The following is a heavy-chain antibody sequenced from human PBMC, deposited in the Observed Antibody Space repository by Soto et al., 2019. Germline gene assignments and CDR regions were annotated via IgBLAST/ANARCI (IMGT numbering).Heavy chain of an antibody. D-gene: IGHD4-17*01. CDR1: GFTFSGYW. CDR3: ARGLTGTATATTGD. CDR2: INSDGSST. J-gene: IGHJ4*02. V-gene: IGHV3-74*01. Sequence: GGSLRLSCAASGFTFSGYWMHWVRQAPGKGLVWVSRINSDGSSTSYADSVKGRFTISRDNAKNTLYLQMNSLRVEDTAVYHCARGLTGTATATTGDWGQGTLVTVSS.